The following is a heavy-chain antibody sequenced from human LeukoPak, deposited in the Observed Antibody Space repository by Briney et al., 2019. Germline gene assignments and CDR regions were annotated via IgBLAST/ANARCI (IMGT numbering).Heavy chain of an antibody. CDR3: ARGVRYFDWLEGGRAFDY. CDR1: GYTFTSYD. J-gene: IGHJ4*02. Sequence: GASVKVSCKASGYTFTSYDINWVRQATGQGLEWMGWMNPNSGNTGYAQKFQGRVTMTRNTSISTAYMELSSLRSEDTAVYYCARGVRYFDWLEGGRAFDYWGQGTLVTVSS. V-gene: IGHV1-8*01. D-gene: IGHD3-9*01. CDR2: MNPNSGNT.